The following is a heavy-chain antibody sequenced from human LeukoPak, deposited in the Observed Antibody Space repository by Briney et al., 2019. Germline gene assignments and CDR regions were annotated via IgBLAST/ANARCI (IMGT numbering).Heavy chain of an antibody. CDR1: GGSFSGYY. CDR3: ARGARAGYNLEPFDY. CDR2: INHSGRT. Sequence: SETLSLTCAVYGGSFSGYYWSWIRQPPGKGPEWIGEINHSGRTNYNPSLKSRVTISVDTSKKQFSLKLSSVTAADTAVYYCARGARAGYNLEPFDYWGQGTLVTVSS. V-gene: IGHV4-34*01. D-gene: IGHD5-24*01. J-gene: IGHJ4*02.